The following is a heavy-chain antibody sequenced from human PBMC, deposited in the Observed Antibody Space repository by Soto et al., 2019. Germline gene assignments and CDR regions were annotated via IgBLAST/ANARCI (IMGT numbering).Heavy chain of an antibody. CDR3: AREEYDSVYFDY. J-gene: IGHJ4*02. CDR1: GFTFSGSA. CDR2: IRSKANSYAT. Sequence: PGGSLRLSCEASGFTFSGSAMHWVRQASGKGLEWVGRIRSKANSYATAYAASVKGRFTISRDNSKNTLFLQMNSLRAEDTAVYYCAREEYDSVYFDYWGQGTLVTVSS. D-gene: IGHD3-10*01. V-gene: IGHV3-73*01.